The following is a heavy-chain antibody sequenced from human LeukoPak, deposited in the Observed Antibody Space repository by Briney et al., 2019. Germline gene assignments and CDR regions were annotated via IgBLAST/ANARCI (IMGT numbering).Heavy chain of an antibody. CDR1: GGAISSSSYS. Sequence: SETLSLTCTVSGGAISSSSYSWGWIRQPPGKGLEWIGSIYYSGTTYYNPSLKSRVTISVDTSKIQFSLKLSSVAATDTAVYYCARAGDYYDYWGQGTLVTVSS. J-gene: IGHJ4*02. CDR3: ARAGDYYDY. CDR2: IYYSGTT. V-gene: IGHV4-39*01. D-gene: IGHD4-17*01.